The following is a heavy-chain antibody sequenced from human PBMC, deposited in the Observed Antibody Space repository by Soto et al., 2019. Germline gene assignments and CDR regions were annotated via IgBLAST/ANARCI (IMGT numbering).Heavy chain of an antibody. CDR1: GYTFTSNW. CDR2: IYPGVSET. CDR3: ARTFGGHLYSFDF. J-gene: IGHJ4*02. D-gene: IGHD3-16*01. V-gene: IGHV5-51*03. Sequence: EVQLVQSGAEVKKPGESLKISCKGSGYTFTSNWIGWVRQMPGKGLEWMGIIYPGVSETRYSPSFQGQVTISADKSINTAYLQWSSLKASDTAIYYCARTFGGHLYSFDFWGQGTLVTVSS.